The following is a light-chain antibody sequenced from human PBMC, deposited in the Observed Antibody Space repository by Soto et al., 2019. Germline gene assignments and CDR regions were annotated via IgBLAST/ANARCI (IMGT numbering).Light chain of an antibody. CDR3: HQSSGHYP. Sequence: DIQMTQSPSALSASVGDRVTITCRASQSISRWLAWYQQKPGKAPKLLIYKASSLEGGVPSRFSGSGSGTEFNLTISSIQPDDVATYYCHQSSGHYPFGQGTKLEIK. J-gene: IGKJ2*01. CDR2: KAS. V-gene: IGKV1-5*03. CDR1: QSISRW.